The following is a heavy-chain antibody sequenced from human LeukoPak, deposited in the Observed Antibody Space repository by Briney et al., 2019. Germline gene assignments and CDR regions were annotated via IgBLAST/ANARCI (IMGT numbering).Heavy chain of an antibody. D-gene: IGHD3-9*01. CDR2: MNPNSGNT. CDR1: GHTFTSYD. V-gene: IGHV1-8*01. Sequence: GASVKVSCKASGHTFTSYDINWVRQATGQGLEWMGWMNPNSGNTGYAQKFQGRVTMTRNTSISTAYMELSSLRSEDTAVYYCARGRELRYFDWLFKTDWFDPWGQGTLVTVSS. J-gene: IGHJ5*02. CDR3: ARGRELRYFDWLFKTDWFDP.